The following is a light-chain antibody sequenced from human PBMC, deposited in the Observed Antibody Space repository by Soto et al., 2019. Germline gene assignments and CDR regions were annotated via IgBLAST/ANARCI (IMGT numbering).Light chain of an antibody. V-gene: IGKV1-39*01. CDR2: SAS. Sequence: DIQMTQSPSSLSASVGDRVTITCRASRSINTYVNWYQQRPGKAPELLIYSASNLHTGVPSRFSGSGSGTEFTLTISSLQPDDFATYYCQHYNSYSEAFGQGTKV. CDR1: RSINTY. J-gene: IGKJ1*01. CDR3: QHYNSYSEA.